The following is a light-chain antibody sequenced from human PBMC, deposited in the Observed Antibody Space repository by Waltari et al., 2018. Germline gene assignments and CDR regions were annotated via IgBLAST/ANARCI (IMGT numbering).Light chain of an antibody. CDR2: GAS. CDR1: QSVSSSY. Sequence: EIESTQSPGTQSLSPGERATLCCRASQSVSSSYVAWYQQKPGQAPRLLIYGASSRATGIPDRFSGSGSGTDFTLTISRLEPEDFAVYYCQQYRAFGQGTKVEIK. CDR3: QQYRA. V-gene: IGKV3-20*01. J-gene: IGKJ1*01.